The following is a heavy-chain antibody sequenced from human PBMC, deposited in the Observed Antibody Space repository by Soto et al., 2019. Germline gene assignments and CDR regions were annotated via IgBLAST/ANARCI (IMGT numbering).Heavy chain of an antibody. CDR1: GGSISNGAYY. V-gene: IGHV4-31*03. CDR3: ARFTDTAMATFDY. CDR2: IYHSGST. J-gene: IGHJ4*02. Sequence: PSETLCLTCTVSGGSISNGAYYWSWIRHHPGKGLEWIGYIYHSGSTYYNPSLKSRVTISVDTSKNQFSLKLSSVTAADTAVYYCARFTDTAMATFDYWGQGTLVTVSS. D-gene: IGHD5-18*01.